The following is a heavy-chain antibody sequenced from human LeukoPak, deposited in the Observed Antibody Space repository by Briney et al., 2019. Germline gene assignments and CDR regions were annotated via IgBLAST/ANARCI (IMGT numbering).Heavy chain of an antibody. J-gene: IGHJ4*02. CDR3: ARTGIWSGYYTFDY. Sequence: SETLSLTCTVSGGSISRYYWSWIRQPPGEGLEWIGYIYYTGTTNYNPSLKNRVTMSVDTSKNQFSLKLSSVTTADTAVYYCARTGIWSGYYTFDYWGQRSLVTVSS. V-gene: IGHV4-59*01. CDR1: GGSISRYY. CDR2: IYYTGTT. D-gene: IGHD3-3*01.